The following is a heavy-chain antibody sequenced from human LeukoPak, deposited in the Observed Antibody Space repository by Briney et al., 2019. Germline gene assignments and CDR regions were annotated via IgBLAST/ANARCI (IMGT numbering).Heavy chain of an antibody. Sequence: GASVKVSCKASGSSFTRYFIHWVRQAPGQGLEWMGIIIPSDGSTSYAQKFQGRVTMTRDTSTSTVYMELSSLRSEDTAVYYCARGKVVTMVRGVIITYFDYWGQGTLVTVSS. D-gene: IGHD3-10*01. V-gene: IGHV1-46*01. J-gene: IGHJ4*02. CDR1: GSSFTRYF. CDR3: ARGKVVTMVRGVIITYFDY. CDR2: IIPSDGST.